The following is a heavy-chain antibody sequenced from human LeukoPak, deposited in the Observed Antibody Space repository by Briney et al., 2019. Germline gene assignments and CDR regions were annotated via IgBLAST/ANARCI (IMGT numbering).Heavy chain of an antibody. Sequence: GRSLRLSCAASGFTFDDYAMHWVRQAPGKGLEWVSGINWNSGSIGYADSVKGRFTISRDNAKNSLYLQMNSLRAEDTAVYYCARDSRDYYGMDVWGQGTTVTVSS. CDR3: ARDSRDYYGMDV. J-gene: IGHJ6*02. V-gene: IGHV3-9*01. CDR1: GFTFDDYA. CDR2: INWNSGSI.